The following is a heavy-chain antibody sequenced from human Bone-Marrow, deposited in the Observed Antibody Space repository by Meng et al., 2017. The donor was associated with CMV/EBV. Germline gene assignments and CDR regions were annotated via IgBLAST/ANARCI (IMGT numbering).Heavy chain of an antibody. CDR1: GASISSNY. V-gene: IGHV4-59*01. CDR3: ARGLFKSALVG. CDR2: ISHNGYI. Sequence: SETLSLTCTVSGASISSNYWSWNRRPPGKGLQYIGSISHNGYINYNPSLKGRVTISLDTSRNQLSLRLTSVTAADTAVYYCARGLFKSALVGWGQGTLVTVSS. J-gene: IGHJ4*02. D-gene: IGHD6-13*01.